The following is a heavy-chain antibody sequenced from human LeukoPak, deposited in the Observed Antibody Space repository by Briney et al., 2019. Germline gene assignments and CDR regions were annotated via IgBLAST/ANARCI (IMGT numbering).Heavy chain of an antibody. CDR1: GFTFSSYN. V-gene: IGHV3-21*01. CDR3: ARAPTFSGWFDY. J-gene: IGHJ4*02. D-gene: IGHD6-19*01. Sequence: GGSLRLSRAASGFTFSSYNMNWVRQAPGKGLEWVSSISSSSGYIYYADSLKGRFTISRDNAKSSLYLQMNSLRAEDTAVYYCARAPTFSGWFDYWGQGTLVTVSS. CDR2: ISSSSGYI.